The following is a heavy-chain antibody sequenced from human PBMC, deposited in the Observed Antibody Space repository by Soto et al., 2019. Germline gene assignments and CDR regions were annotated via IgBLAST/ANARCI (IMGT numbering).Heavy chain of an antibody. CDR3: ARHDIVLMVYDYYFDY. CDR2: IYYSGST. J-gene: IGHJ4*02. V-gene: IGHV4-39*01. D-gene: IGHD2-8*01. Sequence: TSETLSLTCTVSGGSISSSSYYWGWIRQPPGKGLEWIGSIYYSGSTYYNPSLKSRVTISVDTSKNQFSLKLSSVTAADTAVYYCARHDIVLMVYDYYFDYWGQGTLVTVSS. CDR1: GGSISSSSYY.